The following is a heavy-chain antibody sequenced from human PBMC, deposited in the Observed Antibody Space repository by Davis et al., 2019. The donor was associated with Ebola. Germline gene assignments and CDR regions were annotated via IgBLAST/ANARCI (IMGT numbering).Heavy chain of an antibody. Sequence: SETLSLTCAVYGGSFSGYYWSWIRQPPGKGLEWIGEINHSGSTNYNPSLKSRVTISVDRSKNQFSLKLSSVTAADTAVYYCARERPMVRGTWYGMDVWGQGTTVTVSS. CDR3: ARERPMVRGTWYGMDV. J-gene: IGHJ6*02. CDR2: INHSGST. V-gene: IGHV4-34*01. D-gene: IGHD3-10*01. CDR1: GGSFSGYY.